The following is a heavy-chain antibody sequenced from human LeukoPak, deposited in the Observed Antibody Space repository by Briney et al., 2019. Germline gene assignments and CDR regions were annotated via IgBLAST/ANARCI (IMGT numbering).Heavy chain of an antibody. CDR2: IYPSGST. CDR1: GASITNYY. CDR3: ARVRPNWNDGTFDY. J-gene: IGHJ4*02. D-gene: IGHD1-1*01. V-gene: IGHV4-4*07. Sequence: SETLSLTCTVSGASITNYYWSWIRQSAGKGLEWIGRIYPSGSTHSNPSLKSRVTMSLDTSKNQFSLGLSSVTAADTAVYYCARVRPNWNDGTFDYWGQGTLVSVSS.